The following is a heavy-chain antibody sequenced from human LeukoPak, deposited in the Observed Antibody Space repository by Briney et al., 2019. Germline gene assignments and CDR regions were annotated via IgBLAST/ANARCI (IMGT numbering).Heavy chain of an antibody. Sequence: PSETLSLTCAVYSGSFGGYYWTWIRQPPGKGLEWIGEINHSGSTNYNPSLKSRVTISVDTSKNQFSLKLNSVTATDTAVYYCARGGNGEYYDSSGYRFDPWGQGTLVTVSS. V-gene: IGHV4-34*01. J-gene: IGHJ5*02. CDR1: SGSFGGYY. D-gene: IGHD3-22*01. CDR2: INHSGST. CDR3: ARGGNGEYYDSSGYRFDP.